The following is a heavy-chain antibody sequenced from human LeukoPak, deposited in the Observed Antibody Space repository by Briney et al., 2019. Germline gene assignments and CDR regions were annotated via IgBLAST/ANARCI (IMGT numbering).Heavy chain of an antibody. CDR2: INPNSGGT. CDR3: AREADSSALSTFDP. D-gene: IGHD6-25*01. J-gene: IGHJ5*02. Sequence: GASVKVSCKASGYTFTGYYMHWVRQAPGQGLEWMGWINPNSGGTNYAQKFQGRVTMTRDTSISTAYMELSRLRSDDTAVYYCAREADSSALSTFDPWGQGTLVTVSS. V-gene: IGHV1-2*02. CDR1: GYTFTGYY.